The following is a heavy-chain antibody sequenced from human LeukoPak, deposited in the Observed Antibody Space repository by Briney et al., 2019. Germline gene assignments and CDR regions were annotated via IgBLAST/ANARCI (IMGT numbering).Heavy chain of an antibody. V-gene: IGHV1-18*01. CDR2: SSAYNGNT. Sequence: ASVKVSCKASGYSFTSFGISWVRQAPGQGLEWMGWSSAYNGNTNYVQKFQGRVTMTTDTSTSTAYMELRSLKSDDTAVFYCVRDLGVDTSMIFFDFWGQGTLVTVSS. D-gene: IGHD5-18*01. CDR1: GYSFTSFG. CDR3: VRDLGVDTSMIFFDF. J-gene: IGHJ4*02.